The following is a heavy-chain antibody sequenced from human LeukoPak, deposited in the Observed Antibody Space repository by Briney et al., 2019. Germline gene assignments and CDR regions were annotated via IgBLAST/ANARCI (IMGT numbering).Heavy chain of an antibody. V-gene: IGHV3-11*04. Sequence: GGSLRLSCAVSGFTFTDTYMTWIRQAPGKGLESLSYISPSGTDISYADSVKGRFTISRDNAKNSLYLQMNSLRAADTAVYYCARGHGNFEYWGQGTLVTVSS. CDR1: GFTFTDTY. CDR3: ARGHGNFEY. D-gene: IGHD2-15*01. J-gene: IGHJ4*02. CDR2: ISPSGTDI.